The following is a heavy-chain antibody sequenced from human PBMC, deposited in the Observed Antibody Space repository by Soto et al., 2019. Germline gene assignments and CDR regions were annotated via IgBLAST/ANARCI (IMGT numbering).Heavy chain of an antibody. D-gene: IGHD6-19*01. CDR1: GFTFSSYA. CDR2: ISGSGGST. V-gene: IGHV3-23*01. CDR3: AKGIAVALYNWFDP. Sequence: SLRLSCAASGFTFSSYAMSWVRQAPGKGLEWVSAISGSGGSTHYADSVKGRFTISRDNSKNTLYLQMNSLRAEDTAVYYCAKGIAVALYNWFDPWGQGTLVTVSS. J-gene: IGHJ5*02.